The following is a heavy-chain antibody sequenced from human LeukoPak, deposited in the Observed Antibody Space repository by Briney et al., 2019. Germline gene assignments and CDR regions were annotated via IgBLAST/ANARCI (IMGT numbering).Heavy chain of an antibody. Sequence: PSETLSLTCAVYGGSFSGYYWSWIRQPPGKGLEWIGEINHSGSTNYNPSLKSRVTISVDTSKNQFSLKLSSVTAADTAVYYCASSCSGGSCSAPTRLDYWGQGTLVTVSS. CDR2: INHSGST. J-gene: IGHJ4*02. CDR3: ASSCSGGSCSAPTRLDY. D-gene: IGHD2-15*01. CDR1: GGSFSGYY. V-gene: IGHV4-34*01.